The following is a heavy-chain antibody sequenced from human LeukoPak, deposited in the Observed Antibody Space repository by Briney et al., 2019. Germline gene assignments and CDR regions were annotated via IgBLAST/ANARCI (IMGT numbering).Heavy chain of an antibody. CDR2: ISYDGSNK. CDR1: GFTFSSYA. D-gene: IGHD3-22*01. V-gene: IGHV3-30*18. Sequence: QAGGSLRLSCAASGFTFSSYAMHWVRQAPGKGLEWVAVISYDGSNKYYADSVKGRFTISRDNSKNTLYLQMNSLRAEDTAVYYCAKSELDSSGMDGAFDIWGQGTMVTVSS. CDR3: AKSELDSSGMDGAFDI. J-gene: IGHJ3*02.